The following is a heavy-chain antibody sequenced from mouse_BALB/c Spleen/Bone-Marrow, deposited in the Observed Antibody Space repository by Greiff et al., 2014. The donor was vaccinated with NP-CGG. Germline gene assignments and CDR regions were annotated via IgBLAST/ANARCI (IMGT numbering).Heavy chain of an antibody. CDR2: IHYSGST. CDR3: ATLLRYPGFAY. D-gene: IGHD1-1*01. J-gene: IGHJ3*01. Sequence: EVKLVESGPDLVKPSQSLSLTCTVTGYSITSGYGWHWIRQFPGNKLEWMGYIHYSGSTNYNPSLKSRISITRDTSKNQFFLQLNSVTTEDTATYYCATLLRYPGFAYWGQGTLVTVSA. V-gene: IGHV3-1*02. CDR1: GYSITSGYG.